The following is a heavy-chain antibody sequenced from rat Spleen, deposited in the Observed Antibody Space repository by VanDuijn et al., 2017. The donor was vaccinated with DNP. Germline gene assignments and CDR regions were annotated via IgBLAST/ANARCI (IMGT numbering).Heavy chain of an antibody. V-gene: IGHV3-1*01. CDR1: XXXITXXX. CDR2: ISYSGTT. J-gene: IGHJ1*01. Sequence: EVQLQESGPXXVKPSQXXXLTXXVTXXXITXXXWGWIRKFPXNKMWWMGYISYSGTTSYNPSLKSRISINRYTSKNQFFLQLNSVTTEDIATYYCARGLNYGGFSYSWYFDFWGPGTMVTVSS. CDR3: ARGLNYGGFSYSWYFDF. D-gene: IGHD1-11*01.